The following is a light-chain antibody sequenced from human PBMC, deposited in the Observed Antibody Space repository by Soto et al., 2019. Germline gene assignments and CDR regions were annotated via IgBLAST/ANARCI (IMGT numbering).Light chain of an antibody. CDR2: DVT. J-gene: IGLJ1*01. V-gene: IGLV2-14*03. CDR3: CSYTSSTIYV. CDR1: SSDVGGYNY. Sequence: QSALTQPASVSGSPGQSIAISCTGNSSDVGGYNYVSWYQQHPGKAPKLMIYDVTSRPSGVSDRFSGSKSGTTASLTISGLQAEDEADYYCCSYTSSTIYVFGTGTKLTVL.